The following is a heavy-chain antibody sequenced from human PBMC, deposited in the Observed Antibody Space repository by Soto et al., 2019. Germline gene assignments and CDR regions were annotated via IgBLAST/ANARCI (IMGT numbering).Heavy chain of an antibody. CDR2: IIPIFGTA. D-gene: IGHD3-22*01. J-gene: IGHJ4*02. Sequence: QVQLVQSGAEVKKPGSSVKVSCKASGGTFSSYAISWVRQAPGQGLEWMGGIIPIFGTANYAQKFQGRVTITADESTSTAYMELSSLRSEDTAVYYCARGPENYYDSSGYYYASFDYWGQGTLVIVSS. CDR3: ARGPENYYDSSGYYYASFDY. V-gene: IGHV1-69*01. CDR1: GGTFSSYA.